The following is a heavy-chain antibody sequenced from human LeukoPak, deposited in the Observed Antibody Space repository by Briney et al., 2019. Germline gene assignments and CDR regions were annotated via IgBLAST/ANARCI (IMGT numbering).Heavy chain of an antibody. J-gene: IGHJ4*02. V-gene: IGHV3-74*01. CDR3: AKDHIFGEVKPYYFDY. Sequence: PGGSLRLSCAASGFTFSSYWMHWVRQAPGKGLVWVSRINSDGSSTSYADSVKGRFTISRDNSKNTLYLQMNSLRAEDTAVYYCAKDHIFGEVKPYYFDYWGQGTLVTVSS. D-gene: IGHD3-16*01. CDR2: INSDGSST. CDR1: GFTFSSYW.